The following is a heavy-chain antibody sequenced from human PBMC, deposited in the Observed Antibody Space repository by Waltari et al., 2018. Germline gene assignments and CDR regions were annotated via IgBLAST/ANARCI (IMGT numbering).Heavy chain of an antibody. CDR3: AREVVPAALGFGDFDY. CDR2: INKDWDT. Sequence: QVQLQESGPGLVKPSQTLSLTCTVSGGSISRGRFYWNWIRQPAGKGLAWVGRINKDWDTTYNPSLKSPVTLSLDTSKNQVSLELTSMTAADTATYYCAREVVPAALGFGDFDYWGRGTLVTVSS. J-gene: IGHJ4*02. V-gene: IGHV4-61*02. CDR1: GGSISRGRFY. D-gene: IGHD2-2*01.